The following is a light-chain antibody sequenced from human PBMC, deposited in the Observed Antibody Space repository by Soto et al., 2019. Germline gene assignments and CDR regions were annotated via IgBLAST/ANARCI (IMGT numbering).Light chain of an antibody. J-gene: IGLJ1*01. CDR2: EVS. V-gene: IGLV2-14*01. Sequence: QAVLTQPASVSGSPGQSITISCTGTSSDVGGYNYVSWYQQHPGKAPKLMIYEVSNRPPGVSNRFSGSKSGNTASLTISGLQTEDEADYYCSSYTFSTLVFATGTKLTVL. CDR3: SSYTFSTLV. CDR1: SSDVGGYNY.